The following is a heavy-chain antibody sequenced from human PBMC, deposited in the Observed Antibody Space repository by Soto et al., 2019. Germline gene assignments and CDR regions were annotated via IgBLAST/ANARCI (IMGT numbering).Heavy chain of an antibody. CDR2: IYDSGST. CDR1: GGSISSYY. CDR3: ARDQMVYAISGGWFDP. D-gene: IGHD2-8*01. V-gene: IGHV4-59*01. Sequence: QVQLQESGPGLVKPSETLSLTCTVAGGSISSYYWSWIRQPPGKGLEWIGYIYDSGSTNYNPSLKIQVTISVDTSKNQFSLKLSSVTAADTAVYYCARDQMVYAISGGWFDPWGQGTLVTVSS. J-gene: IGHJ5*02.